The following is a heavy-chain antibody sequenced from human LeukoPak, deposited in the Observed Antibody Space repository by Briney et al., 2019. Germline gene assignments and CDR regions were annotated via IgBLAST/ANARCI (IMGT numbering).Heavy chain of an antibody. Sequence: ASVNVSFKSSVYTFTSYDISGVRQATGQGVEWMGWMNPNSGNTGYAQKFQGRVTMTRNSSITTAYMELSSLRSEDTAVYYCARRHGRCSDGSCYYPDYWGQGTLVTVSS. CDR2: MNPNSGNT. J-gene: IGHJ4*02. CDR3: ARRHGRCSDGSCYYPDY. D-gene: IGHD2-15*01. CDR1: VYTFTSYD. V-gene: IGHV1-8*01.